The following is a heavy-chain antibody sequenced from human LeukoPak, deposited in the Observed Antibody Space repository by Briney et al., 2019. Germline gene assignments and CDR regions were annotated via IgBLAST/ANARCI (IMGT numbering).Heavy chain of an antibody. CDR1: GFTFGNCA. J-gene: IGHJ4*02. CDR2: ISEDGSIT. V-gene: IGHV3-43*02. Sequence: GGSLRLSCVASGFTFGNCAMHWVRQVPGKGLEWVAIISEDGSITYYADSVKGRFSISRDNSKNSLYLQMNSLRREDTAFYYCAKDPRREYYFDFWGQGTRVTVSS. CDR3: AKDPRREYYFDF. D-gene: IGHD3-10*01.